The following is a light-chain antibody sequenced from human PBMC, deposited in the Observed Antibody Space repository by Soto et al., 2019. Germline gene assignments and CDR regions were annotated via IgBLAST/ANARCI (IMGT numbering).Light chain of an antibody. CDR1: QRISTY. J-gene: IGKJ5*01. CDR2: GAS. CDR3: QQSYTTSIT. V-gene: IGKV1-39*01. Sequence: DLQMTQSPSSLSASVVDRVTITCWASQRISTYLNWYQQKPGKAPKLLIYGASTLQGGVPSRFSGSGSGTDFTLTISSLQPEDFATYYCQQSYTTSITFGQGTRLEIK.